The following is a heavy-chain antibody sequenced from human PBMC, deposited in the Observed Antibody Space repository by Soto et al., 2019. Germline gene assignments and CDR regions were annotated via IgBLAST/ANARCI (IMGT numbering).Heavy chain of an antibody. CDR1: GGSISSSSW. CDR3: TTSHAGDLNT. J-gene: IGHJ5*02. D-gene: IGHD3-16*01. CDR2: IFESGAT. V-gene: IGHV4-4*02. Sequence: QVQLQESGPGLVKPSGTLSLTCAVSGGSISSSSWWPWVRQSPGKGLAWIGEIFESGATNYNPSLKSRLTMSVDKSKNQFSLNLSSLTAADTAVYFCTTSHAGDLNTWGQGTLVTVSS.